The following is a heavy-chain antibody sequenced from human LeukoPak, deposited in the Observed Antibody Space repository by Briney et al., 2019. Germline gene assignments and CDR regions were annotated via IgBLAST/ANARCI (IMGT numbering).Heavy chain of an antibody. Sequence: AETLSLTRTVSGGSISSYYWSWIRQPPGKGLEWIGYIYYSGSTNYNPSLKRRVTISVDTSKNQFSLKLSSVTAADTAVYYCARVGGATTRQENFDYWGQGTLTTVSS. CDR2: IYYSGST. D-gene: IGHD1-26*01. CDR3: ARVGGATTRQENFDY. J-gene: IGHJ4*02. V-gene: IGHV4-59*01. CDR1: GGSISSYY.